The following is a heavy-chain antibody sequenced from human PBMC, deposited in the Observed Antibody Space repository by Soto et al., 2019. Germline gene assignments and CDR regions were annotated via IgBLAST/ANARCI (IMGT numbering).Heavy chain of an antibody. V-gene: IGHV3-23*01. CDR1: GFTFSSYA. Sequence: WGSLRLSCAASGFTFSSYAMSWVRQAPGKGLEWVSAISGSGGSTYYADSVKGRFTISRDNSKNTLYLQMNSLRAEDTAVYYCAKDRTYSSSWSHWGQGTLVTVSS. CDR2: ISGSGGST. CDR3: AKDRTYSSSWSH. D-gene: IGHD6-13*01. J-gene: IGHJ4*02.